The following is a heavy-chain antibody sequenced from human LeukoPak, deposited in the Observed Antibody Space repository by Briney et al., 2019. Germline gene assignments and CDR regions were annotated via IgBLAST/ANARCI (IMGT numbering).Heavy chain of an antibody. CDR3: ARDAPAYCSSTSCYSPLDY. CDR1: GGSISSGDYY. J-gene: IGHJ4*02. CDR2: IYYSGST. Sequence: SETLSLTCTVSGGSISSGDYYWSWIRQPPGKGLEWIGYIYYSGSTYYNPSLKSRVTISVDTSKNQFSLKLSSVTAADTAVYYCARDAPAYCSSTSCYSPLDYRGQGTLVTVSS. V-gene: IGHV4-30-4*08. D-gene: IGHD2-2*02.